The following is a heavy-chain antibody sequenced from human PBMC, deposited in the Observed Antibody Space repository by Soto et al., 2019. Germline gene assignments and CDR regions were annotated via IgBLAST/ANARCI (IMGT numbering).Heavy chain of an antibody. D-gene: IGHD3-10*01. CDR3: TRGSGSLDAFDI. Sequence: QITLKESGPTLVKPTQTLTLTCTFSGFSLSTSGVGVGWIRQPPGKALEWLALIYWDDDKRYSPFLKSRLTIAEDTSKNQVVLTMTNMVPVDTATYYCTRGSGSLDAFDIWGQGTMVTVSS. V-gene: IGHV2-5*02. CDR1: GFSLSTSGVG. CDR2: IYWDDDK. J-gene: IGHJ3*02.